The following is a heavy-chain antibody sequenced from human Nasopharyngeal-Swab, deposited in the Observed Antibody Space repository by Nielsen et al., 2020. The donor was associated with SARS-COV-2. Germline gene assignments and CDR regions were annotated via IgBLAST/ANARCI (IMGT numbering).Heavy chain of an antibody. CDR3: TALRSYYYDSTDPSGY. Sequence: VRQAPGKGLEWVGRIKSKTDGGTTDYAAPVKGRFTISRDDSKNTLYLQMNSLKTEDTAVYYRTALRSYYYDSTDPSGYWGQGTLVTVSS. V-gene: IGHV3-15*01. CDR2: IKSKTDGGTT. J-gene: IGHJ4*02. D-gene: IGHD3-22*01.